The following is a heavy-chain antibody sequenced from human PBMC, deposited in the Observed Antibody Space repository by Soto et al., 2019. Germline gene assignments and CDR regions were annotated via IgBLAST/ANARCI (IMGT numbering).Heavy chain of an antibody. Sequence: SVTQSLTCTVSGGSISGGGYCWSWIRQHPGKGLEWIGYIYYSGSTYYNPSLKSRVTISVDTSKNQFSLKLSSVTAADTAVYYCARGHYDILTGYSEFDYWGQGTLVTVSS. CDR3: ARGHYDILTGYSEFDY. CDR1: GGSISGGGYC. D-gene: IGHD3-9*01. J-gene: IGHJ4*02. V-gene: IGHV4-31*03. CDR2: IYYSGST.